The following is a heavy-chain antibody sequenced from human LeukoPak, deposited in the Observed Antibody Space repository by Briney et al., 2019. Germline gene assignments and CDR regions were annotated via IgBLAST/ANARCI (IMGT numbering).Heavy chain of an antibody. CDR3: TTEGSGNYYGSGSSYHYYGMDV. J-gene: IGHJ6*04. V-gene: IGHV3-15*01. Sequence: GGSLRLSCAASGFTFSNAWMSWVRQAPGKGLEWVGRIKSKTDGGTTDYAAPVKGRFTISRDDSKNTLYLQMNSLKTEDTAVYYCTTEGSGNYYGSGSSYHYYGMDVWGKGTTVTVSS. D-gene: IGHD3-10*01. CDR2: IKSKTDGGTT. CDR1: GFTFSNAW.